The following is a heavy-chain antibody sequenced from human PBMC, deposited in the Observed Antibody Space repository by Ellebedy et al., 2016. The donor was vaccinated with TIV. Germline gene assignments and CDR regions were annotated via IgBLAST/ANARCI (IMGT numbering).Heavy chain of an antibody. D-gene: IGHD3-3*01. Sequence: GGSLRLSCEASGFTFSASAMNWVRQAPGKGLEWVSSINSYSSHIYYAGSVKGRFTISRDNAKNSVSLQMDSLRTDETAVYYCASDPTTYLRSGHFDSWGQGILVTVSS. J-gene: IGHJ4*02. CDR3: ASDPTTYLRSGHFDS. CDR1: GFTFSASA. CDR2: INSYSSHI. V-gene: IGHV3-21*01.